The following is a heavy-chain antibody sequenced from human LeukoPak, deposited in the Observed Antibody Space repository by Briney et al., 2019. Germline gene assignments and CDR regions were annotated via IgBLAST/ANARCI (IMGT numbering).Heavy chain of an antibody. CDR1: GGSISSHY. CDR2: IYYSGST. J-gene: IGHJ6*03. CDR3: ASLSLSYYYYYYYMDV. Sequence: SETLPLTCTVSGGSISSHYWSWIRQPPGKGLEWIGYIYYSGSTNYNPSLKSRVTISVDTSKNQFSLKLSSVTAADTAVYYCASLSLSYYYYYYYMDVWGKGTTVTVPS. V-gene: IGHV4-59*11.